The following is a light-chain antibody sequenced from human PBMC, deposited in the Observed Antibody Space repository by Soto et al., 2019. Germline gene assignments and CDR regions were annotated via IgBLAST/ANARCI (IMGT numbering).Light chain of an antibody. CDR2: DVS. CDR1: SSDVGAYNF. J-gene: IGLJ1*01. CDR3: SSYTSSSTHV. V-gene: IGLV2-14*03. Sequence: QSALTQPASVSGSRGQSITISCTGTSSDVGAYNFVSWYQQHPGKLPKLMIFDVSRRPSGVSDRFSGSKSGNTASLTISGLQAEGECDSYCSSYTSSSTHVFGSGTKVTVL.